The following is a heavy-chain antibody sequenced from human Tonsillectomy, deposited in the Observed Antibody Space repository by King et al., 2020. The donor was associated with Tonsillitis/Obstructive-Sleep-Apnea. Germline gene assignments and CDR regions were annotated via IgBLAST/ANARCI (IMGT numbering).Heavy chain of an antibody. V-gene: IGHV3-23*04. CDR2: ISGSGVST. CDR1: GFTFNSYA. J-gene: IGHJ6*03. Sequence: VQLVESGGVSVQPGGSLRLSCAASGFTFNSYAMSWVRQAPGKGLEWVSGISGSGVSTYYADSVKGRFTIFMDNSKNTLYLQMNSLRAEDTAVYYCAKDTSSSPLLHMDVWGKGTTVTVSS. D-gene: IGHD6-6*01. CDR3: AKDTSSSPLLHMDV.